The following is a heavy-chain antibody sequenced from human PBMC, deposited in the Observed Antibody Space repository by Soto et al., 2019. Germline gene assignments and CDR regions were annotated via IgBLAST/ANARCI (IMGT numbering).Heavy chain of an antibody. CDR3: ATVGSSWFGAFDI. V-gene: IGHV4-39*07. J-gene: IGHJ3*02. CDR1: GGSISGSSHY. CDR2: INYSGRT. Sequence: NPSETLSLTCTVPGGSISGSSHYWAGIRQPPGKGLEWIATINYSGRTYYNPSLKSRAAILIDKSKNQFSLSLTSVTAADTAVYYCATVGSSWFGAFDIWGHGTMVTVS. D-gene: IGHD6-13*01.